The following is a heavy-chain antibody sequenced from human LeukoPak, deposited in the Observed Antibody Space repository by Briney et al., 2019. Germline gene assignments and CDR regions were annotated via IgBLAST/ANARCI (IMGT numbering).Heavy chain of an antibody. CDR1: GFTFSSYA. V-gene: IGHV3-23*01. D-gene: IGHD5-24*01. CDR3: AKDLPVEMAAITLEY. CDR2: ISGSGDST. Sequence: PGESLRLSCAASGFTFSSYAMSWVRQSPGKGLEWVSAISGSGDSTYYSDSVQGRFAISRDNSKNTLYLQMNSLRAEDTAVYYCAKDLPVEMAAITLEYWGQGTLVTVSS. J-gene: IGHJ4*02.